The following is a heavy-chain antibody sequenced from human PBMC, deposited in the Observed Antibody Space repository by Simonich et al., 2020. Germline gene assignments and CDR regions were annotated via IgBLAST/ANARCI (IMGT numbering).Heavy chain of an antibody. Sequence: QVQLVQSGAEVKKPGASVKVSCKASGYTFTGYYMHWVRQAPGQGLEWIGWNNPNSGGTNNAQKFQGRVTMTRDTSISTAYMELSRLRSDDTAVYYCARSHIAAAGTGYFQHWGQGTLVTVSS. J-gene: IGHJ1*01. CDR1: GYTFTGYY. CDR2: NNPNSGGT. D-gene: IGHD6-13*01. CDR3: ARSHIAAAGTGYFQH. V-gene: IGHV1-2*02.